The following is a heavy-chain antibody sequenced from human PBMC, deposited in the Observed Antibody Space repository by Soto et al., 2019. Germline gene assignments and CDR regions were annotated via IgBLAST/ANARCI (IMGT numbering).Heavy chain of an antibody. J-gene: IGHJ4*02. CDR2: IIPILGIA. V-gene: IGHV1-69*08. CDR3: ARDYPLGYCSSTSCNSFDY. CDR1: GGTFSSYT. D-gene: IGHD2-2*02. Sequence: QVQLVQSGAEVKKPGSSVKVSCKASGGTFSSYTISWVRQAPGQELEWMGRIIPILGIANYAQKFQGRVTITADKSTSTAYMELSSLRSEDTAVYYCARDYPLGYCSSTSCNSFDYWGQGTLVTVSS.